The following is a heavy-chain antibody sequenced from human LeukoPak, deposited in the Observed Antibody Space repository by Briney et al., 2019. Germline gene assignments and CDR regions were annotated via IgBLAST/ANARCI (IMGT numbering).Heavy chain of an antibody. CDR2: IYAGGST. Sequence: GGSLRLSCAASGFTFSSYWMSWVRQAPGKGLEWVSVIYAGGSTFYADSVKGRFTISRDISKNTVYLQMNSLRADDTAVYYCAREGDSASSFFDYWGQGTLVTVSS. V-gene: IGHV3-66*01. J-gene: IGHJ4*02. CDR3: AREGDSASSFFDY. CDR1: GFTFSSYW. D-gene: IGHD5-12*01.